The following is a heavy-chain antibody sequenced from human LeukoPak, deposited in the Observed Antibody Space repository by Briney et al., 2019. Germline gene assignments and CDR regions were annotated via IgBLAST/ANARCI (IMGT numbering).Heavy chain of an antibody. J-gene: IGHJ4*02. CDR3: ARGGGEYLTGYYSHPFGY. CDR1: GYTFKTYA. D-gene: IGHD3-9*01. Sequence: GASVKVSCKASGYTFKTYAMNWVRQAPGQGLEWMGWINTNTGNPTYAQGFTGRFVFSLDTSVSTAYLQISSLKAEDTAVYYCARGGGEYLTGYYSHPFGYWGQGTLVTVSS. CDR2: INTNTGNP. V-gene: IGHV7-4-1*02.